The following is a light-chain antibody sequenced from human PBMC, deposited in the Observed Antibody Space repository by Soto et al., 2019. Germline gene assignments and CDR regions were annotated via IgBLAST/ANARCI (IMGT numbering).Light chain of an antibody. CDR2: LNSDGSH. Sequence: QPVLTQSPSASASLGASVTLTCTLSSGHSSYAIAWHQQQPEKGPRYLMKLNSDGSHSKGDGIPDRFSGSSSGAERYLTISSLQSEDEADYYCQTWGTGIRVFGGGTKVTVL. V-gene: IGLV4-69*01. CDR3: QTWGTGIRV. J-gene: IGLJ3*02. CDR1: SGHSSYA.